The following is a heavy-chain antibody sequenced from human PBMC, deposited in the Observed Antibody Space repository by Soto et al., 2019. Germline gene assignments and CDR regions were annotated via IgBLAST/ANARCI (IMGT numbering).Heavy chain of an antibody. CDR3: AKGIVVVPAAGYYFDS. CDR2: ISGSSGST. D-gene: IGHD2-2*01. Sequence: EVQLLESGGGLVQPGGSLRLSCAASGFTFSNYAMSWVRQAPGKGLEWLSAISGSSGSTYYADSVKGRFTISRDNSKNTLYLKMNSLRAEDLAVYYCAKGIVVVPAAGYYFDSWGQGTLVTVSS. CDR1: GFTFSNYA. J-gene: IGHJ4*02. V-gene: IGHV3-23*01.